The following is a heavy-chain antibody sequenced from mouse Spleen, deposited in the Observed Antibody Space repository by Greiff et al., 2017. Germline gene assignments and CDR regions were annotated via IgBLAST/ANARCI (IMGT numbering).Heavy chain of an antibody. V-gene: IGHV2-6-1*01. CDR2: IWSDGST. D-gene: IGHD1-1*01. CDR1: GFSLTSYG. CDR3: ARQLGYYGSSYAMDY. Sequence: QVQLKETGPGLVAPSQSLSITCTVSGFSLTSYGVHWVRQPPGKGLEWLVVIWSDGSTNYNSALKSRLSISKDNSKSQVFLKMNSLQTDDTAMYYCARQLGYYGSSYAMDYWGQGTSVTVSS. J-gene: IGHJ4*01.